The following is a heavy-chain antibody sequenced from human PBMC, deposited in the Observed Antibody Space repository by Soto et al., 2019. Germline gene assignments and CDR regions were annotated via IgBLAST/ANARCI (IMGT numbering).Heavy chain of an antibody. D-gene: IGHD2-2*01. V-gene: IGHV3-23*01. CDR1: VFTFRSYP. CDR2: ISSGXGST. Sequence: PGGSLRLSCAASVFTFRSYPMRWVRHAPGKGLEWVSAISSGXGSTYYADSVNGRFTISRDNSNNTLLLQINSVRAEDTDVYYCAEGDFSSTICYDFDYLGQGTLVTVSS. J-gene: IGHJ4*02. CDR3: AEGDFSSTICYDFDY.